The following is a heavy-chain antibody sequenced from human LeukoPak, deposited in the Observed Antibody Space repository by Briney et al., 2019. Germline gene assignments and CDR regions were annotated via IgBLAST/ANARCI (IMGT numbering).Heavy chain of an antibody. V-gene: IGHV3-48*01. CDR1: GFTFSSYS. Sequence: GGSLRLSCAASGFTFSSYSMNWVRQAPGKGLEWVSYISSSSSTIYYADSVKGRFTISRDNAKNSLYLQMNSLRAEDTAVYYCAREPVAAAGNGGFDYWGQGTLVTVSS. J-gene: IGHJ4*02. CDR2: ISSSSSTI. D-gene: IGHD6-13*01. CDR3: AREPVAAAGNGGFDY.